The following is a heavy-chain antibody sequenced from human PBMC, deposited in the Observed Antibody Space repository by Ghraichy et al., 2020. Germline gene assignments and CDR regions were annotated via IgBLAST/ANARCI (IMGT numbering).Heavy chain of an antibody. CDR1: GYSFTSNY. CDR2: INPSSGST. J-gene: IGHJ4*02. Sequence: ASVKVSCKASGYSFTSNYMYWLRQAPGQGLEWMGLINPSSGSTTYAQKFKGRVTMTRDTSTSTVNMELSSLSSEDTAVYYCARGLRCVDWLLELSAFDFWGQGTLVTVSA. CDR3: ARGLRCVDWLLELSAFDF. D-gene: IGHD3-3*01. V-gene: IGHV1-46*01.